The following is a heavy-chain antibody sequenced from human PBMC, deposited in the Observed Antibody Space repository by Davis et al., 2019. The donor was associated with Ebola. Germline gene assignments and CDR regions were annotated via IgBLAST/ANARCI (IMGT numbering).Heavy chain of an antibody. CDR3: AREAGTVDI. D-gene: IGHD6-19*01. CDR1: GYTFTSYG. J-gene: IGHJ3*02. CDR2: ISAYNGNT. Sequence: ASVKVSCKASGYTFTSYGISWVRQAPGQGLEWMGWISAYNGNTNYAQKFQGRVTMTRNTSISTAYMELSSLRSEDTAVYYCAREAGTVDIWGQGTMVTVSS. V-gene: IGHV1-18*04.